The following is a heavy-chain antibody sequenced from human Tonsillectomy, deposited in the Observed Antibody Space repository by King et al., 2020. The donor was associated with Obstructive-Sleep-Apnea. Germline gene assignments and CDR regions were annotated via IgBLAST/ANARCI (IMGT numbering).Heavy chain of an antibody. D-gene: IGHD4-11*01. V-gene: IGHV4-31*03. CDR2: ISYSGNT. CDR1: GGSISSGTYY. J-gene: IGHJ4*02. CDR3: SRSTEYSNFETY. Sequence: VQLQESGPGLVKPSQTLSLTCTVSGGSISSGTYYWGWYRQHPGQGPEWIGVISYSGNTFYNPSLKSRVTISVEASETQFSLSLKAVTVADTAVYYCSRSTEYSNFETYWGQGSLVTVS.